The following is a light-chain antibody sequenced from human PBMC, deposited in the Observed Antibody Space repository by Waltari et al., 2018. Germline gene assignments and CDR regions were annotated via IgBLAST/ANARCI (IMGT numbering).Light chain of an antibody. J-gene: IGKJ1*01. V-gene: IGKV1-5*03. CDR2: KAA. CDR1: QSVSVW. Sequence: DIQMTQSPSTLSASVGDRVTITCRASQSVSVWLDGYQQRPGKAPKLLIYKAANLESGVRSRFSGSGSGTEFTLTISSRQPDDFATYYCQQYNSYSTFGQGTKVEIK. CDR3: QQYNSYST.